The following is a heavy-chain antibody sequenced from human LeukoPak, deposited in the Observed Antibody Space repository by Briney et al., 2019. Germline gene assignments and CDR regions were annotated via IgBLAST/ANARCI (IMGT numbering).Heavy chain of an antibody. J-gene: IGHJ5*02. CDR1: GGSISSGSYY. V-gene: IGHV4-61*02. D-gene: IGHD3-10*01. CDR3: ARSFSRTLLWFGELLSWFDP. CDR2: IYTSGST. Sequence: SETLSLTCTVSGGSISSGSYYWSWIRQPAGKGLEWIGRIYTSGSTNYNPSLKSRVTISVDTSKNQFSLKLSSVTAADTAVYYCARSFSRTLLWFGELLSWFDPWGQGTLVTVSS.